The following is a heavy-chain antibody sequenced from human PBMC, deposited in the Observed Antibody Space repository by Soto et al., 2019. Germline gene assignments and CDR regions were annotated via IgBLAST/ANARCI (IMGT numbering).Heavy chain of an antibody. CDR1: GFTFSGYG. CDR2: ISYDGSNK. D-gene: IGHD5-18*01. V-gene: IGHV3-30*18. CDR3: AKDKGPFSYGPYGMDV. Sequence: QVQLVESGGGVVQPGRSLRLSCAASGFTFSGYGMHWVRQAPGKVLEWVALISYDGSNKYYGDSVKGRFTISRDNSKNTLYLLMDGVGAEDAAVYYCAKDKGPFSYGPYGMDVW. J-gene: IGHJ6*01.